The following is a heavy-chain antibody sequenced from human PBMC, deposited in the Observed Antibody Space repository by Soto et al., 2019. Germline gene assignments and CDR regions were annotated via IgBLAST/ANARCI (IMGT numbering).Heavy chain of an antibody. J-gene: IGHJ4*02. CDR3: ARDREYCSSTRCYWNFDF. V-gene: IGHV4-61*08. D-gene: IGHD2-2*01. CDR2: IYHSGST. Sequence: SETLSLTCAVSGGSVSSEGYYWSWIRQPPGKGLEWIGYIYHSGSTNYNPSLESRVTLSVDTSKNQFSLKLSSVTAADTAVYYCARDREYCSSTRCYWNFDFCGQGILVTVSS. CDR1: GGSVSSEGYY.